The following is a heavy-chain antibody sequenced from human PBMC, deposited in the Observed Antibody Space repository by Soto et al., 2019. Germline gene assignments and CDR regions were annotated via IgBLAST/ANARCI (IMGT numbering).Heavy chain of an antibody. V-gene: IGHV4-4*02. D-gene: IGHD2-15*01. J-gene: IGHJ5*02. CDR3: ATLPPRIVVKVADIPT. CDR2: IYHSGMT. Sequence: QVQLRQSGPGLVKPSGTLSLTCAVSGTSISSSHWWTWVRQSPGKGLEWIGQIYHSGMTNYNPSPKGRVTISVDKSNNHSPLKLTSVTAADTAVYNCATLPPRIVVKVADIPTWCQGTLVAVSS. CDR1: GTSISSSHW.